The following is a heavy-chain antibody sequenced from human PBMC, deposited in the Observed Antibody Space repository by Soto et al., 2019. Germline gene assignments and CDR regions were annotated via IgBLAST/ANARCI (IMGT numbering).Heavy chain of an antibody. CDR2: IYYSGST. J-gene: IGHJ6*03. V-gene: IGHV4-59*01. Sequence: SETLSLTCTVSGGSISSYYWSWIRQPPGKGLEWIGYIYYSGSTNYNPSLKSRVTISVDTSKNQFSLKLSSVTAADTAVYYCARANSRVGYYYYYMDVWGKGTTVTVSS. CDR3: ARANSRVGYYYYYMDV. CDR1: GGSISSYY. D-gene: IGHD1-26*01.